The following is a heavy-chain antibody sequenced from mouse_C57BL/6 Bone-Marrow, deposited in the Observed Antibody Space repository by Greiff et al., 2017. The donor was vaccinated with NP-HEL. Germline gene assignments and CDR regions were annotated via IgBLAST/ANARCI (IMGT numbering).Heavy chain of an antibody. D-gene: IGHD1-1*01. V-gene: IGHV14-4*01. CDR1: GFNIKDDY. J-gene: IGHJ4*01. CDR2: IDPENGDT. CDR3: TRNYYGSSSSYYAMDY. Sequence: VQLQQSGAELVRPGASVKLSCTASGFNIKDDYMHWVKQRPEQGLEWIGWIDPENGDTEYASKFQGKATITADTSSNTAYLQLSSLTSEDTAVYYCTRNYYGSSSSYYAMDYWGQGTSVTVSS.